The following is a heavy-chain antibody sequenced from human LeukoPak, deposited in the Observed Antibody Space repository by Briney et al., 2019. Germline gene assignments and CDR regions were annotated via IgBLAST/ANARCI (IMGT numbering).Heavy chain of an antibody. CDR3: ARDQSPNDFWSGYSGYPFDY. V-gene: IGHV1-18*01. D-gene: IGHD3-3*01. CDR2: ISAYNGNT. J-gene: IGHJ4*02. CDR1: GYSFSSYG. Sequence: VASVKVSCKASGYSFSSYGIGWVRQAPGQGLEWMGWISAYNGNTNYAQKLQGRVTMTTDTSTSTAYMELRSLRSDDTAVYYCARDQSPNDFWSGYSGYPFDYWGQGTLVTVSS.